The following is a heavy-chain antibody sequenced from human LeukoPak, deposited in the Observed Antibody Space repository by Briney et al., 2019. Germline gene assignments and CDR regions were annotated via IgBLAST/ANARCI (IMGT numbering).Heavy chain of an antibody. Sequence: SETLSLTCTVSGGSISSYYWSWIRQPPGKGLEWIGEINHSGSTNYNPSLKSRVTISVDTSKNQFSLKLSSVTAADTAVYYCARAGLWGVFDYWGQGTLVTVSS. CDR3: ARAGLWGVFDY. J-gene: IGHJ4*02. V-gene: IGHV4-34*01. CDR1: GGSISSYY. CDR2: INHSGST. D-gene: IGHD5-18*01.